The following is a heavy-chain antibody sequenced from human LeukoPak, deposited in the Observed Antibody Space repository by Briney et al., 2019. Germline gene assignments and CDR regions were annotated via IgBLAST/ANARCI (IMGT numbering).Heavy chain of an antibody. D-gene: IGHD6-19*01. CDR3: ARDPVAVAGTNRSYGYFDL. J-gene: IGHJ2*01. CDR1: GYTFTSYY. V-gene: IGHV1-46*01. Sequence: ASVKVSCKASGYTFTSYYMHWVRQAPGQGLECMGIINPSGGSTSYAQKFQGRVTMTRDTSISTAYMELSRLRSDDTAVYYCARDPVAVAGTNRSYGYFDLWGRGTLVTVSS. CDR2: INPSGGST.